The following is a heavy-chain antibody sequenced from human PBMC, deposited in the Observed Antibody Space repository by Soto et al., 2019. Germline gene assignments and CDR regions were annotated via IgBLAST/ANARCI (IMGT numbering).Heavy chain of an antibody. D-gene: IGHD3-22*01. CDR1: GGSFSGYY. CDR3: ARGGAHYYDSSGYSLDY. Sequence: SETLSLTCAVYGGSFSGYYWSWIRQPPGKGLEWIGEINHSGSTNYNPSLKSRVTISVDTSKNQFSLKLSSVTAADAAVYYCARGGAHYYDSSGYSLDYWGQGTLVTVSS. J-gene: IGHJ4*02. CDR2: INHSGST. V-gene: IGHV4-34*01.